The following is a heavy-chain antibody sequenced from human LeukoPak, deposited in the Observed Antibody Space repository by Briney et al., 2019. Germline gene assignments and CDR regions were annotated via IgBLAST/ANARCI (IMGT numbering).Heavy chain of an antibody. CDR3: ARARSIAAVGAFDI. CDR2: ISSSSSTM. V-gene: IGHV3-48*01. CDR1: GFTFSSYS. D-gene: IGHD6-6*01. Sequence: GGSLRLSCAASGFTFSSYSMNWVRQAPGKGLEWVSYISSSSSTMYYADSVKGRFTISRDNAKNSLYLQMNSLRAEDTAVYYCARARSIAAVGAFDIWGQGTMVTVSS. J-gene: IGHJ3*02.